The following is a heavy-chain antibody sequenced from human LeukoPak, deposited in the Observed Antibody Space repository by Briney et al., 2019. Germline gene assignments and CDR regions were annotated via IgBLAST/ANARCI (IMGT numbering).Heavy chain of an antibody. Sequence: SQTLSLTCTVSGGSISTGDYYWSWIRQPPGKGLEWIGYIYYSGTTYFNPSLKSRVTMSVDTSKNQFSLKLSSVTAADTAVYYCARWAGGYDSSGYYGLRFDYWGQGTLVTVSS. CDR2: IYYSGTT. CDR1: GGSISTGDYY. CDR3: ARWAGGYDSSGYYGLRFDY. D-gene: IGHD3-22*01. J-gene: IGHJ4*02. V-gene: IGHV4-30-4*01.